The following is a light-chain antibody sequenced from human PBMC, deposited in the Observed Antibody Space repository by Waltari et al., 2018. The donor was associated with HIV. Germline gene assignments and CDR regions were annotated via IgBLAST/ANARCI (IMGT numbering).Light chain of an antibody. V-gene: IGKV3-15*01. J-gene: IGKJ2*01. CDR2: GAS. Sequence: MVMTQSPASLSVSLGESVTLSCRASQRIDSDLAWYQYKPGQAPRLLIFGASTRAPGVSGRFSGSGSWTDFTLTINNLESEDCAVYYCQQFNVWPQTFGQGTRLEV. CDR1: QRIDSD. CDR3: QQFNVWPQT.